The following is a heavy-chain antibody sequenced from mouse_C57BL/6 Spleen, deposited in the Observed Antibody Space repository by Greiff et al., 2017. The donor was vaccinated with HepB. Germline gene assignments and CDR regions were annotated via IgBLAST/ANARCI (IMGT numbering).Heavy chain of an antibody. V-gene: IGHV1-15*01. CDR2: IDPETGGT. CDR1: GYTFTDYE. Sequence: VQLVESGAELVRPGASVTLSCKASGYTFTDYEMHWVKQTPVHGLEWIGAIDPETGGTAYNQKFKGKAILTADKSSSTAYMELRSLTSEDSAVYYCTRRVYYGSSSYYFDYWGQGTTLTVSS. D-gene: IGHD1-1*01. CDR3: TRRVYYGSSSYYFDY. J-gene: IGHJ2*01.